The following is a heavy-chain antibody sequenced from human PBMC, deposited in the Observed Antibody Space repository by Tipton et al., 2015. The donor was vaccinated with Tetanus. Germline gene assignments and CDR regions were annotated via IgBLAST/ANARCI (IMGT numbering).Heavy chain of an antibody. J-gene: IGHJ4*02. CDR3: ARAAVDAVVVVGTARDRTSPYY. V-gene: IGHV1-3*01. CDR1: GYTFGSYT. Sequence: QSGAEVKKPGASVKVSCKASGYTFGSYTMHWLRQAPGQRLEWMGWITAANLDTRVSQKFQGRVTITRDMSASAAYMELSSLRSEDTAVYYCARAAVDAVVVVGTARDRTSPYYWGQGTRVTVSS. D-gene: IGHD2-21*01. CDR2: ITAANLDT.